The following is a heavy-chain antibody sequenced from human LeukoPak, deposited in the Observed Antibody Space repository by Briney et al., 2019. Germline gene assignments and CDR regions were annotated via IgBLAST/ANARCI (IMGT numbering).Heavy chain of an antibody. Sequence: ASVKVSCKASGGTFSSYTISWVRQAPGQGLEWMGRIIRILGIANYAQKFQGRVTITADKSTSTAYMELSSLRSEDTAVYYCASSLGDCSGGSCYQSWGQGTLVTVSS. J-gene: IGHJ4*02. CDR1: GGTFSSYT. CDR2: IIRILGIA. D-gene: IGHD2-15*01. V-gene: IGHV1-69*02. CDR3: ASSLGDCSGGSCYQS.